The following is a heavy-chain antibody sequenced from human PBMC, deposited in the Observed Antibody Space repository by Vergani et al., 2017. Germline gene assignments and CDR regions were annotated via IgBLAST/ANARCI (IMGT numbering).Heavy chain of an antibody. CDR3: ARGGYYDSSGYYNTGRPNDAFDI. D-gene: IGHD3-22*01. Sequence: QVQLVQSGAEVKKPGASVKVSCKASGYTFTGYYMHWVRQAPGQGLEWMGWINPNSGGTNYAQKLQGRVTMTTDTSTSTAYMELRSLRSDDTAVYYCARGGYYDSSGYYNTGRPNDAFDIWGQGTMVTVSS. V-gene: IGHV1-2*02. CDR2: INPNSGGT. CDR1: GYTFTGYY. J-gene: IGHJ3*02.